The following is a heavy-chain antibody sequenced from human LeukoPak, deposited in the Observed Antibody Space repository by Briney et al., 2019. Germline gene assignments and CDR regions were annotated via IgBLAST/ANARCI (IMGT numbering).Heavy chain of an antibody. J-gene: IGHJ5*02. V-gene: IGHV4-30-4*08. Sequence: KPSETLSLTCTVSGGSISTGDYYWSWIRQPPGKGLEWIGYIHYSGNTYSNPSLKSRVTISVDTSKNQFSLKLSSVTAADTAVYYCTREEWFDPWGQGTLVTVSS. CDR1: GGSISTGDYY. CDR2: IHYSGNT. CDR3: TREEWFDP.